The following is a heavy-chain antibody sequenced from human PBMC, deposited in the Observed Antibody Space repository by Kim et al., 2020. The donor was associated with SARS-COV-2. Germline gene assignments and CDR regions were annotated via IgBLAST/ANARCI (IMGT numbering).Heavy chain of an antibody. CDR2: T. J-gene: IGHJ4*02. V-gene: IGHV5-10-1*01. CDR3: ARHYTPLLIFF. D-gene: IGHD3-3*01. Sequence: TTYSPSFQGHVTISADKSISTAYLHWSSLKASDTAMYYCARHYTPLLIFFWGQGTLVTVSS.